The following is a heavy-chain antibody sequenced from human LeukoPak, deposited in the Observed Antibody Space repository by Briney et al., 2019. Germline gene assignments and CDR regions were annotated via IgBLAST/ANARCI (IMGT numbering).Heavy chain of an antibody. CDR2: ISYNGRNI. D-gene: IGHD1-26*01. Sequence: PGRSLRLSCAASGFTHSNCGMHWVRQGPGKGLEWVAFISYNGRNIYYRDSVKGRFTISRDNSKNTLYLQMDSLRPEDSALYYCAKGPWSPGDTEFDYWGQGTLVTVSS. V-gene: IGHV3-30*18. CDR1: GFTHSNCG. J-gene: IGHJ4*02. CDR3: AKGPWSPGDTEFDY.